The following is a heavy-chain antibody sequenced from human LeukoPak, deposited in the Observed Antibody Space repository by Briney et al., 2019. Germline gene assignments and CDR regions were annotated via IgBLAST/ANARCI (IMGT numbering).Heavy chain of an antibody. D-gene: IGHD4-17*01. V-gene: IGHV4-4*07. J-gene: IGHJ4*02. CDR2: IYSSGST. CDR3: AREQTTGFDQ. CDR1: GSPINNYF. Sequence: SETLSLTCTVSGSPINNYFWSWIRQPAGKGLEWMGRIYSSGSTSYNPSLKNRLTISLDKTKNQVSLKLTSVTAADTAMYVCAREQTTGFDQWGQGTLVTVSS.